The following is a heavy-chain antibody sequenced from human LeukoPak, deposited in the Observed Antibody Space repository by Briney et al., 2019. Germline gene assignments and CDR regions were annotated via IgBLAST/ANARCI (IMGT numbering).Heavy chain of an antibody. CDR1: GYTLTELS. D-gene: IGHD3-22*01. V-gene: IGHV1-24*01. CDR2: FDPEDGET. Sequence: ASVKVSCKVSGYTLTELSMHWVRQAPGKGLEWMGGFDPEDGETIYAQKFQGRVTMTEDTSTDTAYMELSSLRSEDTAVYYCARVPYYYDSSGYFDYWGQGTLVTVSS. CDR3: ARVPYYYDSSGYFDY. J-gene: IGHJ4*02.